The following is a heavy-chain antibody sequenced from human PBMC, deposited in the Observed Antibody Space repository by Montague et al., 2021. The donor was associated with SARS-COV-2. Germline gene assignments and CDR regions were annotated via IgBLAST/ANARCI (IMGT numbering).Heavy chain of an antibody. D-gene: IGHD2-15*01. CDR2: IFYTGST. V-gene: IGHV4-59*01. CDR3: ARAQNICSLANCVNYFDL. J-gene: IGHJ4*02. CDR1: GGSTSNYY. Sequence: SETLSLTCSVSGGSTSNYYWTWIRQSPGKGLQWIGYIFYTGSTKFNPSLKSRVSMSLDTSKNHFSLRLSAVTAADTAGYYCARAQNICSLANCVNYFDLWGQGALVTVSS.